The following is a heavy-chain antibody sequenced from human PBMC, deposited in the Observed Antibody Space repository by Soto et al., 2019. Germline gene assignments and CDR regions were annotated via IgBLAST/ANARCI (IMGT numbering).Heavy chain of an antibody. CDR3: ARGWWGYSYGLYYFDY. D-gene: IGHD5-18*01. J-gene: IGHJ4*02. CDR2: INHSGST. V-gene: IGHV4-34*01. Sequence: GSLTVSCAPFGFTSSNYALRWVRQAPGKGLEWIGEINHSGSTNYNPSLKSRVTISVDTSKNQPSLKLSSVTAADTAVYYCARGWWGYSYGLYYFDYWGQGTLVTVSS. CDR1: GFTSSNYA.